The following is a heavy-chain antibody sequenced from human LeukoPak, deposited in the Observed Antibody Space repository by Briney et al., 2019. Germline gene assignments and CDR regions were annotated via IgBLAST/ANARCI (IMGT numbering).Heavy chain of an antibody. D-gene: IGHD3-16*02. Sequence: GGSLRLSCAASEFTFSSYWMSWVRQAPGKGLEWVANIKQDGSEKYYVDSVKGRFTISRDNAKNSLYLQMNSLRAEDTAVYYCAKDLGRSDYVSGSYRYDYFDYWGQGTLVTVSS. CDR1: EFTFSSYW. V-gene: IGHV3-7*05. CDR3: AKDLGRSDYVSGSYRYDYFDY. CDR2: IKQDGSEK. J-gene: IGHJ4*02.